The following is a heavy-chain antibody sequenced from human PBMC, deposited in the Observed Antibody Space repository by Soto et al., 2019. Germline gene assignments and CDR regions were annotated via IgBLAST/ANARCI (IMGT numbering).Heavy chain of an antibody. CDR1: GFTFSDYY. J-gene: IGHJ3*02. V-gene: IGHV3-11*01. Sequence: GGSLRLSCAASGFTFSDYYMSWIRQAPGKGLEWVSYISSSGSTIYYADSVKGRFTISRDNAKNSLYLQMNSLRAEDTAVYYCARDQDNVYCGGDCYLDAFDIWGQGTMVTVSS. D-gene: IGHD2-21*01. CDR3: ARDQDNVYCGGDCYLDAFDI. CDR2: ISSSGSTI.